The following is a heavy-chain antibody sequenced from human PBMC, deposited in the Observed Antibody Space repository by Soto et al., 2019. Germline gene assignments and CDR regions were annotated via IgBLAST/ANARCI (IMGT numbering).Heavy chain of an antibody. CDR3: ARHQSSGWYSDALDI. D-gene: IGHD6-19*01. Sequence: QVQLVQSGAEVKKPGASVKVSCKASGYTFTSYGITWVRQAPGQGLEWMGWISAYNGNTNYAQKLQGRVTMTTDTTTSTAYMERRSLRSDDTAGYYCARHQSSGWYSDALDIWGQGTMVTVSS. CDR1: GYTFTSYG. J-gene: IGHJ3*02. CDR2: ISAYNGNT. V-gene: IGHV1-18*01.